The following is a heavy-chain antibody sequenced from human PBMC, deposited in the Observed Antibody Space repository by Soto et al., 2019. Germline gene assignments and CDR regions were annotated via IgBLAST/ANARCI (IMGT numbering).Heavy chain of an antibody. CDR2: ISGSGGST. Sequence: GGSLRLSCAASGFTFSSYAMSWVRQAPGKGLEWVSAISGSGGSTYYADSVKGRFTISRDNSKNTLYLQMNSLRAEDTAVYYCAKDPLVVPAARPIYYYYGMDVWGQGTTVTVSS. J-gene: IGHJ6*02. CDR1: GFTFSSYA. CDR3: AKDPLVVPAARPIYYYYGMDV. V-gene: IGHV3-23*01. D-gene: IGHD2-2*02.